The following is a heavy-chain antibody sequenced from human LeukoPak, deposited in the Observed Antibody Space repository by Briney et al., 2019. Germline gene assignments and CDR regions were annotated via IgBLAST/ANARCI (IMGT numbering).Heavy chain of an antibody. J-gene: IGHJ1*01. V-gene: IGHV1-2*02. CDR1: GYTLTSYG. CDR3: ARDLDSSSWEPAEYFQH. Sequence: ASVKVSCKASGYTLTSYGISWVRQAPGQGLEWMGWINPNSGGTNYAQKFQGRVTMTRDTSISAAYMELSRLRSDDTAVYYCARDLDSSSWEPAEYFQHWGQGTLVTVSS. CDR2: INPNSGGT. D-gene: IGHD6-13*01.